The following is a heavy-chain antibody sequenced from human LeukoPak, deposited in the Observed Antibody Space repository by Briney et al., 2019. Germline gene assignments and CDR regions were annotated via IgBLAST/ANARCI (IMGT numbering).Heavy chain of an antibody. V-gene: IGHV5-51*01. CDR1: GYTFTNYW. D-gene: IGHD1-7*01. J-gene: IGHJ4*02. CDR3: ARSLLELSPDYFDY. CDR2: IYPGDSDT. Sequence: GESLKISXKGSGYTFTNYWIAWVRQMPGKGQEWMGIIYPGDSDTRYSPSFQGQVTISADKSISTAYLQWSSLKASDTAMYYCARSLLELSPDYFDYWGQGTLVTVSS.